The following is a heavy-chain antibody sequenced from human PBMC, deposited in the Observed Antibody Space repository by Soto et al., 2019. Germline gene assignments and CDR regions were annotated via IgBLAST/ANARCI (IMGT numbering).Heavy chain of an antibody. J-gene: IGHJ4*02. V-gene: IGHV4-30-2*01. CDR2: IYHSGST. CDR1: VGSISSGGYS. D-gene: IGHD3-10*01. CDR3: ARGSYGSGSFHFNY. Sequence: NPSETLSLTCAFSVGSISSGGYSWSWIRQPPWKGLEWIGYIYHSGSTYYNPSLKSRVTISVDRSKNQFSLKLSSVTAADTAVYYCARGSYGSGSFHFNYLGQGTLVTVSS.